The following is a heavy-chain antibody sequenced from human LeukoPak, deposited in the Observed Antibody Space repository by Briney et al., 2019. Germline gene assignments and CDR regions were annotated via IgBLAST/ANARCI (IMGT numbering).Heavy chain of an antibody. Sequence: SETLSLTCAVSGGSISSGGYSWSWIRQPPGKGLEWIGYIYHSGSTYYNPSLKSRVTISVDTSKNQFSLKLSSVTAADTAVYYCAREADILTGNWFDPWGQGTLVTVSS. CDR1: GGSISSGGYS. CDR2: IYHSGST. J-gene: IGHJ5*02. D-gene: IGHD3-9*01. CDR3: AREADILTGNWFDP. V-gene: IGHV4-30-2*05.